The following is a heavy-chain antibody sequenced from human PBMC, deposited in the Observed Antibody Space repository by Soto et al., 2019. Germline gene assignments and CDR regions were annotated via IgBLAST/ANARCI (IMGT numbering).Heavy chain of an antibody. CDR2: VIPLLDAS. Sequence: QVQLVQSGADVKKPGSSVKISCTASGAAFSNYTFTWVRRAPGQGLEWVGRVIPLLDASNYAEKFQDRVTISADRSTSTVYMELSGLRSEDSAIYYCASGKSQMSQDRMGFYYYMDVWGKGTMVTVSS. CDR1: GAAFSNYT. CDR3: ASGKSQMSQDRMGFYYYMDV. J-gene: IGHJ6*03. V-gene: IGHV1-69*08. D-gene: IGHD1-1*01.